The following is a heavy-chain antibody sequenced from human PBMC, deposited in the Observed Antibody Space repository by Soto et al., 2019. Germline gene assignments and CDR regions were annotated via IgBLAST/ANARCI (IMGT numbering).Heavy chain of an antibody. CDR3: ASEMATMRYYYYGMDV. CDR2: IYSGGST. D-gene: IGHD5-12*01. J-gene: IGHJ6*02. CDR1: GFIVSSNY. Sequence: GGSLRLSCAASGFIVSSNYMSWVRQAPGKGLEWVSVIYSGGSTYYADSVKGRFTISRDNSKNTLYLQMNSLRAEDTAVYYCASEMATMRYYYYGMDVWGQGTTVTVS. V-gene: IGHV3-66*01.